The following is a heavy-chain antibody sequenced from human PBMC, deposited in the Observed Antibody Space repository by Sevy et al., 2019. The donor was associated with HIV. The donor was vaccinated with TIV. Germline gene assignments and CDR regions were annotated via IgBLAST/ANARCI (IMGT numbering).Heavy chain of an antibody. CDR2: IRRNSYDAYGGTT. CDR3: TRGLATADTPVYYFDY. Sequence: GSLRLSCTTSGFTFDDYAMSWFRQAPGKGLEWVAFIRRNSYDAYGGTTDYGAAVKGRFIISRDDSKSIAYLQMSSLKTEDTAVYYCTRGLATADTPVYYFDYWGQGTLVTVSS. J-gene: IGHJ4*02. D-gene: IGHD5-12*01. V-gene: IGHV3-49*03. CDR1: GFTFDDYA.